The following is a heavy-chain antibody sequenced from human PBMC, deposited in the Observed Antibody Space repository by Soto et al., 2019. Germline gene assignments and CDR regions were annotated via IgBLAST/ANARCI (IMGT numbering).Heavy chain of an antibody. CDR2: ISYDGSTT. CDR1: GFTFTSHA. J-gene: IGHJ5*02. Sequence: QVQLVESGGCVVQPGRSLRLSCAASGFTFTSHAMHWVRQAPGKGLEWVSIISYDGSTTYYADSVKGRLTISRDNSKNTLYLQMNSLRADDTAVYFCARHLAFTVTTSGWFDPWGQGTLVIVSS. D-gene: IGHD4-4*01. V-gene: IGHV3-30-3*01. CDR3: ARHLAFTVTTSGWFDP.